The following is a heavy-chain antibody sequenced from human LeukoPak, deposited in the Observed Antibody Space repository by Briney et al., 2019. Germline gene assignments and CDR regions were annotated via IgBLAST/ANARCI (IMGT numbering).Heavy chain of an antibody. D-gene: IGHD6-19*01. CDR3: AKADPKYSSGWYDAFDI. Sequence: GGSLRLSCAASGFTFSSYAMSWVRQAPGKGLEWVSAISGSGGSTYYADSVKGRFTISRDNSKNTLYLQMDSLRAEDTAVYYCAKADPKYSSGWYDAFDIWGQGTMVTVSP. CDR1: GFTFSSYA. V-gene: IGHV3-23*01. J-gene: IGHJ3*02. CDR2: ISGSGGST.